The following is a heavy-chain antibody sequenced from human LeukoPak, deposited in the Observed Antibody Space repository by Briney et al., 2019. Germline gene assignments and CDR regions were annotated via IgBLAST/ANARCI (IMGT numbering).Heavy chain of an antibody. CDR2: IRSKAYGGTT. CDR3: ARHRGYCSSTSCYSGYMDV. Sequence: GGSLRLSCTASGFTFGDYAMSWFRQAPGKGLEWVGFIRSKAYGGTTEYAASVKGRFTISADKSISTAYLQWSSLKASDTAMYYCARHRGYCSSTSCYSGYMDVWGKGTTVTVSS. CDR1: GFTFGDYA. J-gene: IGHJ6*03. D-gene: IGHD2-2*01. V-gene: IGHV3-49*03.